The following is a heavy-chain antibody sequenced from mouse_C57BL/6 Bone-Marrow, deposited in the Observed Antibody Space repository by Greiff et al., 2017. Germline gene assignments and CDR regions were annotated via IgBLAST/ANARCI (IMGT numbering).Heavy chain of an antibody. CDR1: GYTFTSYW. J-gene: IGHJ4*01. CDR3: ARSGGSSNDYAMDY. Sequence: VQLQQPGAELVRPGSSVKLSCKASGYTFTSYWMHWVKPRPIQGLEWIGNIDPSDSETHYNQKFKDKATLTVDKSSSTAYMQLSSLTSEDSAVYYCARSGGSSNDYAMDYWGQGTSVTVSS. CDR2: IDPSDSET. D-gene: IGHD1-1*01. V-gene: IGHV1-52*01.